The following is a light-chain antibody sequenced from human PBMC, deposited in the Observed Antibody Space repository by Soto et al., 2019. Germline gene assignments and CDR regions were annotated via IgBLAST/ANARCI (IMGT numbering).Light chain of an antibody. CDR2: DTT. Sequence: QSVLTQPPSMSGAPGQGVTISCTGSSSNIGAGYDVHWYQQVPGTAPKLLIYDTTNRPSGVPDRFSGSRSGTSASLAITGLQAEDEADYYCQSFDSSRIGLLFGGGTKLTVL. CDR1: SSNIGAGYD. J-gene: IGLJ2*01. V-gene: IGLV1-40*01. CDR3: QSFDSSRIGLL.